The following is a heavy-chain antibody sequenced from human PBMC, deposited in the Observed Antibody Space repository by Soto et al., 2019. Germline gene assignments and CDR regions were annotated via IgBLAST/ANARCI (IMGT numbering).Heavy chain of an antibody. Sequence: QVTLKEAGPTLLKPTQTLTLTGTFSGFSLSTSGMGVGWIRQPPGKALEWLALIYWDDDRRHSPSLKSRLTITKDTSKNQVVPTMTNMDPVDTATYYFARRYYATLTGLPYYFDYWGQGTLVTVSS. V-gene: IGHV2-5*02. CDR1: GFSLSTSGMG. J-gene: IGHJ4*02. CDR2: IYWDDDR. D-gene: IGHD3-9*01. CDR3: ARRYYATLTGLPYYFDY.